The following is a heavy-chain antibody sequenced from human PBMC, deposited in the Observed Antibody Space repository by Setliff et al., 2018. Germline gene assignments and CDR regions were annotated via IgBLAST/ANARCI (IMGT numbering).Heavy chain of an antibody. CDR1: GFSVGSTY. CDR3: ARVYCQFRCLVESYMDV. Sequence: GGSLRLSCAASGFSVGSTYMTWVRQAPGKGPEWVAIMYSGGLMDYADSLRGRFTISRSNSKNTIYLQINDLRLEDTAVYFCARVYCQFRCLVESYMDVWGKGTTVTVSS. V-gene: IGHV3-53*04. J-gene: IGHJ6*03. D-gene: IGHD3-16*01. CDR2: MYSGGLM.